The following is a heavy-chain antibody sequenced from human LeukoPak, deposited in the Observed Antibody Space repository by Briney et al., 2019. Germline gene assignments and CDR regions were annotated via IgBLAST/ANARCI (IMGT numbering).Heavy chain of an antibody. CDR3: ARWGPLRFPAGY. D-gene: IGHD3-16*01. V-gene: IGHV1-2*06. CDR2: INPNSGGT. CDR1: GYTFTYYY. Sequence: ASVKVSCKASGYTFTYYYVHWVRQAPGQGLEWMGRINPNSGGTNYAQKFQGRVTMTRDTSISTVYMELSRLKSDDTALYYCARWGPLRFPAGYWGQGTLVTVSS. J-gene: IGHJ4*02.